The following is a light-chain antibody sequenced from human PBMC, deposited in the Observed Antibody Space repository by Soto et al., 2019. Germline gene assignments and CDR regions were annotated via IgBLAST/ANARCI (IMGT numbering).Light chain of an antibody. Sequence: EIVLTQSPGTLSLSPGERATLSCRASQSVSSSYLAWYQQKPGQAPRLLIYGASSRATGIPDRFSGSGSGTDFTLTISSLQPEDFATYYCQQSYSTPHTFGQGTRLEN. CDR2: GAS. J-gene: IGKJ5*01. CDR1: QSVSSSY. CDR3: QQSYSTPHT. V-gene: IGKV3-20*01.